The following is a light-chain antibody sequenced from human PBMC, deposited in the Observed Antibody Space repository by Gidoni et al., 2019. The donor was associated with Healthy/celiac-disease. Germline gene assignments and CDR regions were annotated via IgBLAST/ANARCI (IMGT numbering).Light chain of an antibody. V-gene: IGLV2-14*03. CDR3: SAYTSSSTEV. CDR1: SSDVGGYNY. Sequence: SALTQPASVSVSPGQSITISCTGTSSDVGGYNYVSWYQQHPGKAPKLMIYDVSNRPPGVSNRVSGSKSGNTASLTSSGLQDEDDADYYGSAYTSSSTEVFGGGTKLTVL. CDR2: DVS. J-gene: IGLJ2*01.